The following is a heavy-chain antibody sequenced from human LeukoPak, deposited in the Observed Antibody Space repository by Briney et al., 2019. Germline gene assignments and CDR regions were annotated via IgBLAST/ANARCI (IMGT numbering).Heavy chain of an antibody. J-gene: IGHJ4*02. CDR2: IWYDGSNK. CDR1: GFAFSSYG. V-gene: IGHV3-33*01. Sequence: HSGRSLRLSCAASGFAFSSYGMHWVRQAPGKGLEWVAVIWYDGSNKYYADSVKGRFTISRDNSKNTLYLQMNSLRAEDTAVYYCARCPSGYSSGWRREYYFDCWGQGTLVTVSS. D-gene: IGHD6-19*01. CDR3: ARCPSGYSSGWRREYYFDC.